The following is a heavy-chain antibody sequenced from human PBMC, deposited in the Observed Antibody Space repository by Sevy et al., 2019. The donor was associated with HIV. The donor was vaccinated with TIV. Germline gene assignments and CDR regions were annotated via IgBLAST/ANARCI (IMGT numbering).Heavy chain of an antibody. D-gene: IGHD5-18*01. CDR1: GFTFSSYI. V-gene: IGHV3-21*01. CDR2: ISNTGIYI. Sequence: GGSLRLSCAASGFTFSSYIINWVRQAPGKGLEWVSSISNTGIYIYYADSVKGRFTISRDNAKNSLYLQMNSLRAEDTAVYYCARYEEDTTLVKAFDIWGQGTMVTVSS. J-gene: IGHJ3*02. CDR3: ARYEEDTTLVKAFDI.